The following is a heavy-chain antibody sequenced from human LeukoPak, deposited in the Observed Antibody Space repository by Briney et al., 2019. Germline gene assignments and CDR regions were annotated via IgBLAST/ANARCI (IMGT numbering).Heavy chain of an antibody. CDR1: GFTFSSYA. J-gene: IGHJ4*02. V-gene: IGHV3-30-3*01. Sequence: QPGGSLRLSCAASGFTFSSYAMHWVRQAPGKGLEWVAVISYDGSNKYYADSVKGRFTISRDNSKNTLYLQMNSLRAGDTAVYYCARDLTGIFDYWGQGTLVTISS. D-gene: IGHD1-20*01. CDR2: ISYDGSNK. CDR3: ARDLTGIFDY.